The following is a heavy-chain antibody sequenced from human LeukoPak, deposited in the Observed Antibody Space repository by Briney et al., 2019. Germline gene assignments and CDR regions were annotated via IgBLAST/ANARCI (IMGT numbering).Heavy chain of an antibody. CDR2: IYYSGST. D-gene: IGHD3-22*01. J-gene: IGHJ3*02. CDR1: GGSISSYY. V-gene: IGHV4-59*01. CDR3: ARATYYYDSSGYYSRGFLAFDI. Sequence: SETLSLTCTVSGGSISSYYWSWIRQPQGKGLEWIGYIYYSGSTNYNPSLKSRVTISVDTSKNQFSLKLSSVTAADTAVYYCARATYYYDSSGYYSRGFLAFDIWGQGTMVTVSS.